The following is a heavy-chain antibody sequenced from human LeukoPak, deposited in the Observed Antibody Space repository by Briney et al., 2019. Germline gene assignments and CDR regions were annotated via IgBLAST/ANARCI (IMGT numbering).Heavy chain of an antibody. CDR3: ARDCSSTSCPAFTLYYYYGMDV. CDR1: GFTFSSYS. D-gene: IGHD2-2*01. Sequence: TGGSLRLSCAASGFTFSSYSMKWVRQAPGKGLEWVSSIISSSSYIYYADSVKGRFTISRDNAKNSLYLQMNSLRAEDTAVYYCARDCSSTSCPAFTLYYYYGMDVWGQGTTVTVSS. J-gene: IGHJ6*02. V-gene: IGHV3-21*01. CDR2: IISSSSYI.